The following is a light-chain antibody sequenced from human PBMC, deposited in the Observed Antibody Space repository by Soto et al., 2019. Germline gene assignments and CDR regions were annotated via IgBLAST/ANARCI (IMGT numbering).Light chain of an antibody. CDR1: LSVSRN. V-gene: IGKV3-11*01. Sequence: IVMTQSPATLSVSPGERATLSCWASLSVSRNLAWYQQKPGQAPRLLISDASNRATGIPARFSGSGYGSDFTLTISSLEPEDFAVYYCHQRQYWPPITFGQGTRLEIK. CDR2: DAS. J-gene: IGKJ5*01. CDR3: HQRQYWPPIT.